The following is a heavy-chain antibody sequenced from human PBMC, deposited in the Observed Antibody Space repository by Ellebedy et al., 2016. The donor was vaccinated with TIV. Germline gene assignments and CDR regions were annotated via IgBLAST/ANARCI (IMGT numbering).Heavy chain of an antibody. Sequence: PGGSLRLSCAASGFVFSSYTMWWVRQPPGKGLEWVAVTSFDEKNKHYADPVKGRFTISRDNSQNTLYLHMHSLRDEDTAVYYCARDPYSSGWSAIGYFDLWGQGALVTVSS. CDR2: TSFDEKNK. CDR3: ARDPYSSGWSAIGYFDL. V-gene: IGHV3-30*04. J-gene: IGHJ4*03. D-gene: IGHD6-19*01. CDR1: GFVFSSYT.